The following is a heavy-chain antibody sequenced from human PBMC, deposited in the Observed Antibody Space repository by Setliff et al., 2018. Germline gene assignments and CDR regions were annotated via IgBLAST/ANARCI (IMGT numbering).Heavy chain of an antibody. CDR3: ARVQQLGTFDY. Sequence: GASVKVSCKASGYTFTGYYMHWVRQAPGQGLEWMGGIIPIFGTANYAQKFQGRVTITADESTSAAYMELSSLRSEDTAVYYCARVQQLGTFDYWGQGTLVTVS. J-gene: IGHJ4*02. D-gene: IGHD6-13*01. CDR2: IIPIFGTA. CDR1: GYTFTGYY. V-gene: IGHV1-69*13.